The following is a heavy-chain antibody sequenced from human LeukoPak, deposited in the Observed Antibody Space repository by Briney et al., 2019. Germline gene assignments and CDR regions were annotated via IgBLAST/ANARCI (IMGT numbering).Heavy chain of an antibody. J-gene: IGHJ3*02. V-gene: IGHV4-4*02. CDR3: ARGPFSNDILTGGAFDI. CDR1: RGSISSSNW. Sequence: SGTLSLTCTVCRGSISSSNWWSWVRQPPGKGLERIGYIYHSGSTYYNPSLKSRVTISVDRSKNQFSLKLSSVTAADTAVYYCARGPFSNDILTGGAFDIWGPGTMVTVSS. CDR2: IYHSGST. D-gene: IGHD3-9*01.